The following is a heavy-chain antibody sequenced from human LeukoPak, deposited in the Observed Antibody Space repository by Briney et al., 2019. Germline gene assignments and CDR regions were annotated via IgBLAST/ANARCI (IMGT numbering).Heavy chain of an antibody. CDR2: IKQDGSEK. D-gene: IGHD2-2*01. V-gene: IGHV3-7*01. J-gene: IGHJ4*02. CDR3: ARDCSRTSCYGFDY. Sequence: GGSLRLSCAASGFTFSMHWMSWVRQAPGKGLEWVANIKQDGSEKYYVDSVKGRFTISRDNAKNSLYLQMNSLRAEDTAVYYCARDCSRTSCYGFDYWGQGTLVTVSS. CDR1: GFTFSMHW.